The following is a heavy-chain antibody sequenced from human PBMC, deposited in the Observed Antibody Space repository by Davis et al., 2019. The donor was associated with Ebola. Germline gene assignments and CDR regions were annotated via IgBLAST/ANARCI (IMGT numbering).Heavy chain of an antibody. V-gene: IGHV3-11*04. CDR3: ARDKASGRFDY. CDR2: ISSSGSTI. J-gene: IGHJ4*02. D-gene: IGHD5-12*01. Sequence: GESLKISCAASGFTFSDYYMSWIRQAPGKGLEWVSYISSSGSTIYYADSVKGRFTISRDNAKNSLYLQMNSLRAEDTAVYYCARDKASGRFDYWGQGTLVTVSS. CDR1: GFTFSDYY.